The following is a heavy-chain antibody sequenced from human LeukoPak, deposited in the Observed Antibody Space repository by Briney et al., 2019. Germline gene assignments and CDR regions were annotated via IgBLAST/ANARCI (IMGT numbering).Heavy chain of an antibody. CDR1: GVSIISSSYD. CDR2: IYYSGST. CDR3: ASYYYGSGSYFY. J-gene: IGHJ4*02. D-gene: IGHD3-10*01. Sequence: SETLSLTCTVSGVSIISSSYDWGWIRQPPGKGLEWIGSIYYSGSTYYNPSLKSRVTISVDTSKNQFSLKLSSVTAADTAVYYCASYYYGSGSYFYWGQGTLVTVSS. V-gene: IGHV4-39*01.